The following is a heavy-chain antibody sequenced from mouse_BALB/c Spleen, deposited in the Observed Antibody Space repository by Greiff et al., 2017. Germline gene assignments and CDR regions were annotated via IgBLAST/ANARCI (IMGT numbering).Heavy chain of an antibody. D-gene: IGHD4-1*01. CDR3: AREGTGTAMDY. V-gene: IGHV1S137*01. J-gene: IGHJ4*01. Sequence: QVQLQQSGAELVRPGVSVKISCKGSGYTFTDYAMHWVKQSHAKSLEWIGVISTYYGDASYNQKFKGKATMTVDKSSSTAYMELARLTSEDSAIYYCAREGTGTAMDYWGQGTSVTVSS. CDR2: ISTYYGDA. CDR1: GYTFTDYA.